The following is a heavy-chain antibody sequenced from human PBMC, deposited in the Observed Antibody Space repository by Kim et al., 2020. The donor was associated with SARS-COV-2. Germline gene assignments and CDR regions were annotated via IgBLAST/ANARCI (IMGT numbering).Heavy chain of an antibody. Sequence: GGSLRLSCAASGFTFSNAWMSWVRQAPGKGLEWVGRIKSKTDGGTTDYAAPVKGRFTISRDDSKNTLYLQMNSLKTEDTAVYYCTTDCSGGSCYSVYYWGQGTLVTVSS. D-gene: IGHD2-15*01. CDR1: GFTFSNAW. CDR2: IKSKTDGGTT. V-gene: IGHV3-15*01. CDR3: TTDCSGGSCYSVYY. J-gene: IGHJ4*02.